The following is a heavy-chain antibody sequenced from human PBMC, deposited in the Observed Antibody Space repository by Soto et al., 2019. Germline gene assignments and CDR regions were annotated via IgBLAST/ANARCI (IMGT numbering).Heavy chain of an antibody. V-gene: IGHV4-38-2*01. CDR3: ARRAAGDAFDI. CDR2: IYHSGSN. CDR1: GYSISSGYY. J-gene: IGHJ3*02. Sequence: PSETLSLTCAVSGYSISSGYYWGWIRQPPGKGLEWIGSIYHSGSNYYNPSLKSRVTISVDTSKNQFSLKLSSVTAADTAVYYCARRAAGDAFDIWGQGTMVTVSS. D-gene: IGHD6-25*01.